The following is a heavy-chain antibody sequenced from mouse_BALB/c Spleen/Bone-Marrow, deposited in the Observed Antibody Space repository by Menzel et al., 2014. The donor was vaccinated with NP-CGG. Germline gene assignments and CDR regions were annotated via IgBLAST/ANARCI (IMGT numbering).Heavy chain of an antibody. J-gene: IGHJ2*01. V-gene: IGHV1S132*01. CDR3: ARRGYGYLDY. CDR2: IFPGTVTP. Sequence: LVESGAELVKPGASVKLSCKTSGYTFTSYWIHWVKQRPGQGLGWIGEIFPGTVTPYYNEKFKGKATLTIDTSSSTASMQRSSLTSEDSAVYFCARRGYGYLDYWGQGTTLTVSS. CDR1: GYTFTSYW. D-gene: IGHD2-10*02.